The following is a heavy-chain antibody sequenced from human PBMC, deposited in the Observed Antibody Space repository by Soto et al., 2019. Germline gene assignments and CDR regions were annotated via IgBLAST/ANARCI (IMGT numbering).Heavy chain of an antibody. V-gene: IGHV4-31*03. D-gene: IGHD3-22*01. Sequence: SETLSLTCTVSGGSISSGGYYWSWIRQHPGKGLEWIGYIYYSGSTYYNPFLKSRVTISVDTSKNQFSLKLSSVTAADTAVYYCARVSGYDSSGYLSAFDIWGQGTMVTVSS. J-gene: IGHJ3*02. CDR1: GGSISSGGYY. CDR3: ARVSGYDSSGYLSAFDI. CDR2: IYYSGST.